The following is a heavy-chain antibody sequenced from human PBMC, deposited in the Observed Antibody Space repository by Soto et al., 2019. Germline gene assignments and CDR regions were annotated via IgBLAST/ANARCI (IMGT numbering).Heavy chain of an antibody. CDR3: ARHPERIAQIGWFDP. Sequence: PGGSLRLSCAASGFTFSSYGMHWVRQAPGKGLEWVAVISYDGSNKYYADSVKGRFTISRDNAKNSLYLQMNSLRAEDTAVYYCARHPERIAQIGWFDPWGQGT. CDR2: ISYDGSNK. V-gene: IGHV3-30*03. D-gene: IGHD6-13*01. J-gene: IGHJ5*02. CDR1: GFTFSSYG.